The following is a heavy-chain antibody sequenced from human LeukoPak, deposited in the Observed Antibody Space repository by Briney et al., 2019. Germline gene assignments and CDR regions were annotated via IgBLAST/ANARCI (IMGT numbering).Heavy chain of an antibody. V-gene: IGHV1-18*01. CDR3: ARDTARTSTAGGPDY. CDR2: ISGYNDDT. CDR1: GYTFSSYG. D-gene: IGHD6-13*01. J-gene: IGHJ4*02. Sequence: GASXXVSCKGSGYTFSSYGIDWVRQAPGQGGEWMGWISGYNDDTYYAQNLQGRVTMTTDTATRTAYIELRSLTSDDTALYYCARDTARTSTAGGPDYWGQGTLVTVSS.